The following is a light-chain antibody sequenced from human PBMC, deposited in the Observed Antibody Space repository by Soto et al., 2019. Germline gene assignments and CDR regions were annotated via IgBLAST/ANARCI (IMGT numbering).Light chain of an antibody. CDR1: QSVSSIY. CDR3: QKYGSLSVT. V-gene: IGKV3-20*01. CDR2: GAS. Sequence: EIVLTQSPGTLSLSPGERATLSCRASQSVSSIYLAWYQQKPGQAPRLLIYGASSRATGIPDRFSGSGSETDFTLTISRLETEDFAVYYCQKYGSLSVTFGQGTKVEIK. J-gene: IGKJ1*01.